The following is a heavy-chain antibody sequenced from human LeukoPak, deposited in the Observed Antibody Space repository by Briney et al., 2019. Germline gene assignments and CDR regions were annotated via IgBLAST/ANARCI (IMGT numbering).Heavy chain of an antibody. Sequence: SETLSLTCAMYGDSFSGYYWSWVRQSPGKGLEWIGEIDHSGSTKHNPSLKSRVTMSVDMVKNQFSLKVSSVTAADTAVYYCARGYSRTYYHDYYAMDVWGQGTTVTVSS. D-gene: IGHD5-18*01. CDR3: ARGYSRTYYHDYYAMDV. CDR1: GDSFSGYY. CDR2: IDHSGST. V-gene: IGHV4-34*01. J-gene: IGHJ6*02.